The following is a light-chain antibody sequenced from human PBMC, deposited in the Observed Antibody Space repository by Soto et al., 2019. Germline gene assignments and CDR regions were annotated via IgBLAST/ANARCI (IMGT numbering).Light chain of an antibody. CDR3: MQALQTPFT. CDR1: QSLLHTTGYNY. V-gene: IGKV2-28*01. Sequence: DIVMTQSPLSLPVTPGEPASISCRSSQSLLHTTGYNYLHWYLQKPGQSPQLLMYLGSARASGVPDRFSGSGSGTDFTRTISRVEAEDVGVYYCMQALQTPFTCGPGTTVDI. J-gene: IGKJ3*01. CDR2: LGS.